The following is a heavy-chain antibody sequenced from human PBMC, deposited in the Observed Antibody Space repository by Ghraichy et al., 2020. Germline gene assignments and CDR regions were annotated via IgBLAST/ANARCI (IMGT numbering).Heavy chain of an antibody. CDR1: GFTFSDYY. V-gene: IGHV3-11*06. CDR3: VRENFEVADT. CDR2: IRSSGSYA. Sequence: GGSLRLSCAASGFTFSDYYMSWIRQAPGKGLEWISYIRSSGSYADYAGSVKGRFTISRDNARNSLYLQMNSLRAEDTAVYYCVRENFEVADTWGQGILVTVSS. D-gene: IGHD6-19*01. J-gene: IGHJ4*02.